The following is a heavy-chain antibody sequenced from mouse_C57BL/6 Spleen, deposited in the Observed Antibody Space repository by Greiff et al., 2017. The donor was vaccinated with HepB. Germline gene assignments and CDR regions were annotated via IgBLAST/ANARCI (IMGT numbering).Heavy chain of an antibody. V-gene: IGHV1-82*01. D-gene: IGHD1-1*01. CDR1: GYAFSSSW. J-gene: IGHJ4*01. CDR2: IYPGDGDT. Sequence: QVQLKESGPELVKPGASVKISCKASGYAFSSSWMNWVKQRPGKGLEWIGRIYPGDGDTNYNGKFKGKATLTADKSSSTAYMQLSSLTSEDSAVYFCARTLLPLAMDYWGQGTSVTVSS. CDR3: ARTLLPLAMDY.